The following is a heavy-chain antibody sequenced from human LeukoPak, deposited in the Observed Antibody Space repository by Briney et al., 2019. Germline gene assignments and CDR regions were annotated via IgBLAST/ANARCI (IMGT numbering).Heavy chain of an antibody. D-gene: IGHD6-13*01. V-gene: IGHV4-59*08. CDR1: GGSISNYY. CDR3: ARHRGYSSSWYYFDY. CDR2: IYYSGST. Sequence: SETLSLTCIVSGGSISNYYWSWIRQPPGKGLEWIGYIYYSGSTNYNPSLKSRVTISVDTSKNQFSLKLSSVTAADTAVYYCARHRGYSSSWYYFDYWGQGTLVTVSS. J-gene: IGHJ4*02.